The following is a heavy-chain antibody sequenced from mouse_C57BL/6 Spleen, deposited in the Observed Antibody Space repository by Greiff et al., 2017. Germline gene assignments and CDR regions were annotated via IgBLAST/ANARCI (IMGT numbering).Heavy chain of an antibody. D-gene: IGHD2-4*01. CDR3: ARNYDYDDAMDY. J-gene: IGHJ4*01. V-gene: IGHV5-17*01. Sequence: EVMLVESGGGLVKPGGSLKLSCAASGFTFSDYGMHWVRQAPEKGLEWVAYISSGSSTIYYADTVKGRFPISRDNAKSTLFLQMTSLRSEDTAMYYWARNYDYDDAMDYWGQGTSVTVSS. CDR1: GFTFSDYG. CDR2: ISSGSSTI.